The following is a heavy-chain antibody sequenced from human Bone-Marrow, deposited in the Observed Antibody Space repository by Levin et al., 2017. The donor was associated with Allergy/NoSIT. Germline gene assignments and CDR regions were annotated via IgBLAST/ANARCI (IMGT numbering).Heavy chain of an antibody. Sequence: ASVKVSCKASGYTFTGYYMHWVRQAPGQGLEWMGWINPNSGGTNYAQKFQGRVTMTRDTSISTAYMELSRLRSDDTAVYYCAFLAAALDPSQYYYGMDVWGQGTTVTVSS. D-gene: IGHD6-13*01. V-gene: IGHV1-2*02. CDR2: INPNSGGT. CDR3: AFLAAALDPSQYYYGMDV. CDR1: GYTFTGYY. J-gene: IGHJ6*02.